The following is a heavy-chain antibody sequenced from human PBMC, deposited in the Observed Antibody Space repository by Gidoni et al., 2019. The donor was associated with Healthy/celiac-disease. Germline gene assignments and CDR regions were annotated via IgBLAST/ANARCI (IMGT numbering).Heavy chain of an antibody. J-gene: IGHJ4*02. V-gene: IGHV3-23*04. D-gene: IGHD3-9*01. Sequence: EVQLVESGGGLVQPGGSLRLSCAASAFTFSRYAMSWVRQAPGKGLEWVSAISGSGGSTYYADSVKGRFTISRDNSKNTLYLQMNSLRAEDTAVYYCAKDLRYFDWLFPSFDYWGQGTLVTVSS. CDR1: AFTFSRYA. CDR3: AKDLRYFDWLFPSFDY. CDR2: ISGSGGST.